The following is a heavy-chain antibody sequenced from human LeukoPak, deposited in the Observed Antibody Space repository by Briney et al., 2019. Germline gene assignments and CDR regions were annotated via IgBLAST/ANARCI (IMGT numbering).Heavy chain of an antibody. Sequence: ASVKVSCKVSGYTLTELSMHWVRQAPGKGLGWMGGFDPEDGETIYAQKFQGRVTMTEDTSTDTAYMELSSLRSEDTAVYYCATDSIAAAGTWGYYYYGMDVWGKGTTVTVSS. CDR3: ATDSIAAAGTWGYYYYGMDV. J-gene: IGHJ6*04. CDR2: FDPEDGET. D-gene: IGHD6-13*01. V-gene: IGHV1-24*01. CDR1: GYTLTELS.